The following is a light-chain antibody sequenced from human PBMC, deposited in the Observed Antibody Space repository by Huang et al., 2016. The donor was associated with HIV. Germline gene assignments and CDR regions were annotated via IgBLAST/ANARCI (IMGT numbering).Light chain of an antibody. CDR3: QQYNNWPPPYT. CDR2: GAS. Sequence: EIVMTQSPATLSVSPGERATLSCRASQSVSSNLAWYQQNPGPAPRLLIYGASTRATVIPARFSGSGSGTEFTLTISSLQSEDFAVYYCQQYNNWPPPYTFGQGTKLEIK. CDR1: QSVSSN. V-gene: IGKV3-15*01. J-gene: IGKJ2*01.